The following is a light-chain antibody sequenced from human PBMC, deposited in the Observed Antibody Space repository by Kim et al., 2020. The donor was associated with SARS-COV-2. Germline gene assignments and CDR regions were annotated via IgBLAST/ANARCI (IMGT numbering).Light chain of an antibody. V-gene: IGLV1-47*02. CDR3: ATWDDSLSVWV. Sequence: QSVLTQPPSASATPGQRVIISCSGSISNIGANSVYWYQHLPGTAPKLFIYTNSLRPSGVPDRFSASKSGTSASLAISGLRSEDEADYYCATWDDSLSVWVFGGGTQLTVL. CDR2: TNS. CDR1: ISNIGANS. J-gene: IGLJ3*02.